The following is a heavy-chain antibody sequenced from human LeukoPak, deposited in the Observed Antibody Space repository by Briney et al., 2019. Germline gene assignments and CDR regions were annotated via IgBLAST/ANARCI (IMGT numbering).Heavy chain of an antibody. CDR2: INPSGGST. CDR1: GYTFTSYY. Sequence: ASVTVSCTASGYTFTSYYMHWVRQAPGQGLEWMGIINPSGGSTSYAQKFQGRVTMTRDMSTSTVYMELSSLRSEDTAVYYCARANPRERGRTGRSAFDIWGQGTMVTVSS. J-gene: IGHJ3*02. D-gene: IGHD1-14*01. V-gene: IGHV1-46*01. CDR3: ARANPRERGRTGRSAFDI.